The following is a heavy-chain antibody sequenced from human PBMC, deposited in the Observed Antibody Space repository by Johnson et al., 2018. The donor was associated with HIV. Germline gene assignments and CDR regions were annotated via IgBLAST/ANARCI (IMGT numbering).Heavy chain of an antibody. V-gene: IGHV3-9*01. J-gene: IGHJ3*02. CDR3: AKDRNWGRLFDGFDI. CDR2: ISWNSGSI. Sequence: YAMHWVRQAPGKGLVWVSGISWNSGSIDYADSVKGRFTISRDNAKNSLYLQMNSLRAEDTAVYYCAKDRNWGRLFDGFDIWGRGTMVTVSS. D-gene: IGHD7-27*01. CDR1: YA.